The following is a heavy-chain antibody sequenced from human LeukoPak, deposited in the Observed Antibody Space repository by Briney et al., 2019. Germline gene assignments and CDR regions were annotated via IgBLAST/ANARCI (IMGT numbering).Heavy chain of an antibody. CDR3: AREGSGSLDY. CDR1: GFSFSTYW. V-gene: IGHV3-74*01. CDR2: INVDGTST. D-gene: IGHD1-26*01. J-gene: IGHJ4*02. Sequence: PGGSLRLSCAASGFSFSTYWMHWVRQAPGKGLVWVSRINVDGTSTSYADSVKDRFTISRDNAKNTLYLQMNSLRAEGTAMYYCAREGSGSLDYWGQGTLVTVSS.